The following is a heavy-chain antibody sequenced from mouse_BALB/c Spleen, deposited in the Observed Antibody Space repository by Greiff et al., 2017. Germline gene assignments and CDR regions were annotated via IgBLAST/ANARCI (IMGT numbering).Heavy chain of an antibody. V-gene: IGHV3-2*02. D-gene: IGHD6-1*01. J-gene: IGHJ4*01. CDR1: GYSITSDYA. Sequence: EVKLQESGPGLVKPSQSLSLTCTVTGYSITSDYAWNWIRQFPGNKLEWMGYISYSGSTSYNPSLKSRISITRDTSKNQFFLQLNSVTTEDTATYYCARDTLSYAMDYWGQGTSVTVSS. CDR3: ARDTLSYAMDY. CDR2: ISYSGST.